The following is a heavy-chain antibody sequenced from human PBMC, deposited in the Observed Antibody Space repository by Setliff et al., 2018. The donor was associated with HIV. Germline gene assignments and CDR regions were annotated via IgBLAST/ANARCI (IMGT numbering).Heavy chain of an antibody. D-gene: IGHD3-10*01. CDR3: ARMYYYSSGSYFNRGHDAFDI. CDR1: GYTFTNHYTNYD. CDR2: MNPNSGDT. J-gene: IGHJ3*02. V-gene: IGHV1-8*01. Sequence: ASVKVSCKASGYTFTNHYTNYDINWVRQATGQGLEWMGWMNPNSGDTGYAQKFQGRVTMTTNTSINTAYMELSSLRSEDTAVYYCARMYYYSSGSYFNRGHDAFDIRGQGTMVTVSS.